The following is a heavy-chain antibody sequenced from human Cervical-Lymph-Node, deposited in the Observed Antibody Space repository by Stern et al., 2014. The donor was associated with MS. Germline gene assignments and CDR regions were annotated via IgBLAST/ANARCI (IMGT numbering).Heavy chain of an antibody. CDR2: IYWNGNE. J-gene: IGHJ4*02. CDR1: GFSLSTSGVG. Sequence: QMPLVESGPTLVKPTQTLTLTCTFSGFSLSTSGVGVGWIRQPPGKALEWLALIYWNGNEHYSPSLKTRLTITEDTSKNQVVLTLTNMDPVDTATYYCAHRTRDQQIFDYWGQGTLVTVSS. CDR3: AHRTRDQQIFDY. V-gene: IGHV2-5*01.